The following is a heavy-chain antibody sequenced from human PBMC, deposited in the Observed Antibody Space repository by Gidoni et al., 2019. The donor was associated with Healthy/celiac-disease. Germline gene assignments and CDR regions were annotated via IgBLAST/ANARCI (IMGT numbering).Heavy chain of an antibody. D-gene: IGHD3-3*01. CDR2: IIPIFGTA. CDR3: ARDLSHRTSYYDLWSGYYISHYFDY. J-gene: IGHJ4*02. CDR1: GGTFISYA. V-gene: IGHV1-69*01. Sequence: QVQLVQSGAAVKQPGSSVKVSSKASGGTFISYAIIWVRPAPGQGLEWMGGIIPIFGTANYAQKFQGRVTMTADESTSTAYMELSSLRSEDTAVYYCARDLSHRTSYYDLWSGYYISHYFDYWGQGTLVTVSS.